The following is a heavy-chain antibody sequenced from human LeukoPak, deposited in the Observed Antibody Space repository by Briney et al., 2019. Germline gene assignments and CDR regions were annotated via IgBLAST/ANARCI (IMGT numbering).Heavy chain of an antibody. J-gene: IGHJ4*02. CDR2: FDPKDGET. CDR3: ATDLWGVTTNVDY. V-gene: IGHV1-24*01. Sequence: ASVKVSRKVSGYTLTELSMHWVRQAPGKGLEWMGGFDPKDGETIYAQKFQGRVTMTEDTSTDTAYMELSSLRSEDTAVYYCATDLWGVTTNVDYWGQGTLVTVSS. D-gene: IGHD4-11*01. CDR1: GYTLTELS.